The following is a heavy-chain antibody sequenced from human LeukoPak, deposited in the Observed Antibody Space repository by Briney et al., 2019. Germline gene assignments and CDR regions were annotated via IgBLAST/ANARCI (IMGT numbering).Heavy chain of an antibody. CDR3: AKEGAESFPDAFDI. Sequence: SETLSLTCTVSGGFISPYYWSWLRQPPGKGLEWIGYISYSGSTKNNPSLKSRVTISVDTSKNQFSPKLTSVTAADTAVYYCAKEGAESFPDAFDIWGQGTMITVSS. CDR1: GGFISPYY. V-gene: IGHV4-59*01. J-gene: IGHJ3*02. CDR2: ISYSGST. D-gene: IGHD3-10*01.